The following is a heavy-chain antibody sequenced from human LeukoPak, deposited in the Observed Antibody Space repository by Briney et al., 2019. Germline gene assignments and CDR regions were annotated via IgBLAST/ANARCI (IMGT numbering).Heavy chain of an antibody. CDR3: ARGERPEYSASWFFDY. CDR2: ISSSSTYI. CDR1: GFTFSSYN. D-gene: IGHD1-26*01. V-gene: IGHV3-21*01. Sequence: GGPLRLSCAPSGFTFSSYNMNWARQAPGKGREWLSSISSSSTYIYYADSVKGRFTISRDNAKKSVFLQINSLRAEDAAVYYCARGERPEYSASWFFDYWGQGTPVTVSS. J-gene: IGHJ4*02.